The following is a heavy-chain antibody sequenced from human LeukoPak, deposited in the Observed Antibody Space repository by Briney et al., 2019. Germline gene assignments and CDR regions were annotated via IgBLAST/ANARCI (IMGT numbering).Heavy chain of an antibody. CDR3: ARDSNILTGYPADY. D-gene: IGHD3-9*01. Sequence: GGSLRLSCAASGFTFSSYSMNWVRQAPGKGLEWVSYISSSSSTIYYADSVKGRFTLSRDNAKNSLYLQMNSLRAEDTAVYYCARDSNILTGYPADYWGQGTLVTVSS. V-gene: IGHV3-48*01. CDR1: GFTFSSYS. J-gene: IGHJ4*02. CDR2: ISSSSSTI.